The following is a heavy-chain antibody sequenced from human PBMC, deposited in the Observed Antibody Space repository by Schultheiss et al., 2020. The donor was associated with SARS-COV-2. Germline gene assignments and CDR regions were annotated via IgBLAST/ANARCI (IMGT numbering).Heavy chain of an antibody. V-gene: IGHV1-2*04. J-gene: IGHJ4*02. CDR3: ARAGGEYSGSSIPY. D-gene: IGHD1-26*01. Sequence: ASVKVSCKASGYTFTGYYMHWVRQAPGQGLEWMGWINPNSGRTNYAQKFQGWVTMTRDTSINTAYMELSRLRSDDTALYYCARAGGEYSGSSIPYWGQGTLVTVSS. CDR2: INPNSGRT. CDR1: GYTFTGYY.